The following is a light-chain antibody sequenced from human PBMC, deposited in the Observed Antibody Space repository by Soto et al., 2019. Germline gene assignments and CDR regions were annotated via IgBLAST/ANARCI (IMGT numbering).Light chain of an antibody. Sequence: EIVLTQSPGTLSLSPGERATLSCRASQSVSSNYLAGYQQKPGQAPRLLIYGASSRATGIPDRFSGSGSGTDFTLTISRLEPEDFAVYYCQQYGSSPRTFSQGTKVEIK. J-gene: IGKJ1*01. CDR2: GAS. CDR1: QSVSSNY. CDR3: QQYGSSPRT. V-gene: IGKV3-20*01.